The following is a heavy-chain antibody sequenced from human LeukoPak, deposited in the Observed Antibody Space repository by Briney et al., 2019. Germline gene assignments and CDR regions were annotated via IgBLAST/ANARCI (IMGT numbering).Heavy chain of an antibody. V-gene: IGHV5-51*01. CDR2: IYPGDSDT. J-gene: IGHJ5*02. CDR1: GYSFTSYW. D-gene: IGHD6-19*01. Sequence: GESLKISCKASGYSFTSYWIGWVRQMPGKGLEWMGIIYPGDSDTRYSPSFQGQVSLSADKSISTAYLQWSSLKASDTAMYYCARHPKDSSGSNWFDPWGQGTLVTVSS. CDR3: ARHPKDSSGSNWFDP.